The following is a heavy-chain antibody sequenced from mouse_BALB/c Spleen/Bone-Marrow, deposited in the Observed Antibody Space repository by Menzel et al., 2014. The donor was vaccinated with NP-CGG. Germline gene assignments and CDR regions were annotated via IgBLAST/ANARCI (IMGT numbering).Heavy chain of an antibody. CDR3: AREDRYEAYFPY. V-gene: IGHV3-1*02. Sequence: EVQRVESGPDLVIPSQSLSLTCTVTGYSITSGYGWHWIRQFPGNKLEWMAYIHYSGSTNYNPSLKGRISITRDTSKNQFFLQLNSVTTEDTATYYCAREDRYEAYFPYWGQGTLFTVSA. J-gene: IGHJ3*01. CDR1: GYSITSGYG. D-gene: IGHD2-14*01. CDR2: IHYSGST.